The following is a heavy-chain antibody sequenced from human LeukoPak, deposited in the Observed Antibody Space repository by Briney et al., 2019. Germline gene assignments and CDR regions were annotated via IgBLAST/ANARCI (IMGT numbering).Heavy chain of an antibody. D-gene: IGHD3-9*01. Sequence: GATVRVSCKASGGTFSRYAISGVPQAPGQGLEWMGGIIPIFGTANYAQKFQGRVTITTDESTSTAYMELSSLRSEDTDVYHCARLLHGCLTGLSYNYHYTGFWGKGTTVTVSS. CDR3: ARLLHGCLTGLSYNYHYTGF. CDR2: IIPIFGTA. CDR1: GGTFSRYA. V-gene: IGHV1-69*05. J-gene: IGHJ6*03.